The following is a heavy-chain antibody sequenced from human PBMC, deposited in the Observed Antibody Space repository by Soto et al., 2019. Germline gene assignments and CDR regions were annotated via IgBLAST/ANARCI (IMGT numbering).Heavy chain of an antibody. J-gene: IGHJ4*02. Sequence: QLQLQESGPGLVKPSETLSLTCTVSGGSISSSSYYWGWIRQPPGKGLEWIGSLYYSGSTYYNPSLKSRVTIAVDALKNRFALKLGSVTAADTAVYYCARRDCSGGSCYSGFDYWGQGTLVTVSS. CDR1: GGSISSSSYY. V-gene: IGHV4-39*01. D-gene: IGHD2-15*01. CDR2: LYYSGST. CDR3: ARRDCSGGSCYSGFDY.